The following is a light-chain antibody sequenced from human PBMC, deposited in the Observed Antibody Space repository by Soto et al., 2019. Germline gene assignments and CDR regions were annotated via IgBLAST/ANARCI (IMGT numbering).Light chain of an antibody. V-gene: IGKV1-39*01. Sequence: DIQMTQSPSSLSASVGDRVSITCRASQSISTYINWYQQKPGKVPRLLIYAASSLQSGVPSRFSGSGSGTDFTLTISSLQPEDFATYYCQQSYIAPWTFGQGTKV. CDR2: AAS. J-gene: IGKJ1*01. CDR3: QQSYIAPWT. CDR1: QSISTY.